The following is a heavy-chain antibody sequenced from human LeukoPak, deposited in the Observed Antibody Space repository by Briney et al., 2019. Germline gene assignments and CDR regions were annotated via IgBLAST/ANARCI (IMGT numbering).Heavy chain of an antibody. CDR2: IKQDGSEK. CDR1: GFTFSSYW. J-gene: IGHJ4*02. Sequence: GGSLRLSCAASGFTFSSYWMSWVRQAPGKGLEWVANIKQDGSEKYYVDSVKGRFTISRDNAKNSLYLQMNSLRAEDTAVYYCARDQGGSYGGYFDYWGQGTLVAVSS. CDR3: ARDQGGSYGGYFDY. D-gene: IGHD1-26*01. V-gene: IGHV3-7*01.